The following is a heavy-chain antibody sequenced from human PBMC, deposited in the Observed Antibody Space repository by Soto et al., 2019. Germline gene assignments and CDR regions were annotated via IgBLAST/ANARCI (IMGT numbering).Heavy chain of an antibody. CDR1: GGSISSGGYY. CDR2: IYYSGST. D-gene: IGHD3-22*01. J-gene: IGHJ1*01. CDR3: ARGLDDSSGYFRPEYFQH. Sequence: SETLSLTCTVSGGSISSGGYYWSWIRQHPGKGLEWIGYIYYSGSTYYNPSLKSRVNISVDTSKNQLSLKLSSVTAADTAVYYCARGLDDSSGYFRPEYFQHWGQGTLVTVSS. V-gene: IGHV4-31*03.